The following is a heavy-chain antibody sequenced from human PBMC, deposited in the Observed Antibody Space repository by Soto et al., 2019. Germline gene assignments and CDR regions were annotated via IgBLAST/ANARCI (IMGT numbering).Heavy chain of an antibody. J-gene: IGHJ3*02. CDR1: GYTFTSYG. CDR2: ISAYNGNT. CDR3: ARESVVVPAAPDAFDI. D-gene: IGHD2-2*01. V-gene: IGHV1-18*04. Sequence: QVQLVQSGAEVKKPGASVKVSCKASGYTFTSYGISWVRQAPGQGLEWMGWISAYNGNTNYAQKLQGRVTMTTDTSTSTAYMELRSLRSDDTAMYYCARESVVVPAAPDAFDIWGQGTMVTVSS.